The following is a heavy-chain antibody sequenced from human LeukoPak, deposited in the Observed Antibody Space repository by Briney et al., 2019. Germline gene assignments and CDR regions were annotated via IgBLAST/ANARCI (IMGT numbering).Heavy chain of an antibody. J-gene: IGHJ4*02. CDR1: GFTFSSYA. CDR2: ISSNGGST. D-gene: IGHD1-26*01. CDR3: ASGDVVRGTFDY. V-gene: IGHV3-64*01. Sequence: GGSLRLSCAASGFTFSSYAMHWVRQAPGKGLEYVSAISSNGGSTYYANSVKGRFTISRDNSKNTLYLQMGSLRAEDMAVYYCASGDVVRGTFDYWGQGTLVTVSS.